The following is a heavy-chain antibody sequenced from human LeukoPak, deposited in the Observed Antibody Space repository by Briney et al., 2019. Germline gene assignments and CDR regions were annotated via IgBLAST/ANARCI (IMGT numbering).Heavy chain of an antibody. J-gene: IGHJ3*02. Sequence: PSETLSLTCAVYGGSFSGYYWSWIRQPPGKGLEWIGYIYYSGSTNYNPSLKSRVTISVDTSKNQFSLKLSSVTAADTAVYYCARDYYDSSGYYYGAFDIWGQGTMVTVSS. V-gene: IGHV4-59*01. CDR2: IYYSGST. D-gene: IGHD3-22*01. CDR3: ARDYYDSSGYYYGAFDI. CDR1: GGSFSGYY.